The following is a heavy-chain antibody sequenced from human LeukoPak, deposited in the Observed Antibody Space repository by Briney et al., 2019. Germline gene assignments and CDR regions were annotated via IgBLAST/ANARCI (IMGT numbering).Heavy chain of an antibody. CDR2: IWYDGNEI. Sequence: GGSLRLSCAASGFTFRSSGMHWVRQTPGKGLEWVAFIWYDGNEIYYADSVKGRFTISRDNSRNTLYLQMNSLRTEDTAVYYCAKERLPDYWGQGTLVTVSS. V-gene: IGHV3-30*02. CDR1: GFTFRSSG. J-gene: IGHJ4*02. D-gene: IGHD5-12*01. CDR3: AKERLPDY.